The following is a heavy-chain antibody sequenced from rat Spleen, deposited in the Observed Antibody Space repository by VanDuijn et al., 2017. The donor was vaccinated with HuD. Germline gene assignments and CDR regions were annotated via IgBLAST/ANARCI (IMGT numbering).Heavy chain of an antibody. CDR1: GFTFSNYG. V-gene: IGHV5S13*01. D-gene: IGHD1-6*01. CDR3: AKDRYYGSEWYFDY. J-gene: IGHJ2*01. CDR2: ISYDGVNT. Sequence: EVQLVESGGGLVQPGRSMKLSCAASGFTFSNYGMAWVRQAPKKGLEWVAYISYDGVNTYYRDSVKGRFTISRDNAKNTLYLQMDSLRSEDTATYYCAKDRYYGSEWYFDYWGQGVMVTVSS.